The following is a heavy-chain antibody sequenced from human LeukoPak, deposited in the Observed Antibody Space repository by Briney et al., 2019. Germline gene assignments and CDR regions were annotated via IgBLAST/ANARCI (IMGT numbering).Heavy chain of an antibody. J-gene: IGHJ6*03. CDR2: IYYSGST. CDR1: GGSISSYY. CDR3: AREGAAAGTYYYYYMDV. Sequence: PSETLSLTCTVSGGSISSYYWSWIRQPPGKGLEWIGYIYYSGSTNYNPSLKSRVTISVDTSKNQFSLKLSSVTAADTAVYYCAREGAAAGTYYYYYMDVWGKGTTVTVSS. D-gene: IGHD6-13*01. V-gene: IGHV4-59*01.